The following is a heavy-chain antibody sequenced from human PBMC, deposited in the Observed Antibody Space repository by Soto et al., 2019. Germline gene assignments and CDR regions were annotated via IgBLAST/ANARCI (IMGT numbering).Heavy chain of an antibody. CDR3: AKKPGVSGRGGSRLPDWFDP. CDR2: ISGSGGST. Sequence: EVQLLESGGGLVQPGGSLRLSCAASGFTFSSYAMRWVRQAPGQGLEWVSAISGSGGSTYYADSVKGRFTISRDNSKNALYLQMNSLGAEDTAVYYCAKKPGVSGRGGSRLPDWFDPWGQGTLVTVSS. D-gene: IGHD6-13*01. CDR1: GFTFSSYA. J-gene: IGHJ5*02. V-gene: IGHV3-23*01.